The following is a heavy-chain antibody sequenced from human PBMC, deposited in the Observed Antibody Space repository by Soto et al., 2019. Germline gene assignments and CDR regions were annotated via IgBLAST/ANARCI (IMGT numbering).Heavy chain of an antibody. J-gene: IGHJ3*02. V-gene: IGHV4-30-4*01. CDR1: GGSISSDDYY. CDR3: SREDLEDDAFNI. CDR2: IYYTGNT. Sequence: QVQLQESGPGLVKPSQTLSLTCTVSGGSISSDDYYWTWIRQPPRKGLEWIGYIYYTGNTFYNPFLKSRLTISIDTSNNQFYLKLTSVTAADTAVYYCSREDLEDDAFNIWGQGTMVTVSS. D-gene: IGHD3-3*01.